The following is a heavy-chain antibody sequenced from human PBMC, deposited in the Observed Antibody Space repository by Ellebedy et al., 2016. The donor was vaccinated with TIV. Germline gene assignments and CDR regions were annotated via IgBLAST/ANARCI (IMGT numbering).Heavy chain of an antibody. CDR2: INPSGCST. Sequence: AASVKVSCKASGYTFTSYYMHWVRQAPGQGLEWMGIINPSGCSTSYAQKFQGRVTMTRDTSTSTVYMELSSLRSEDTAVYYCARDGSGSYRGRRFDYWGQGTLVTVSS. J-gene: IGHJ4*02. CDR1: GYTFTSYY. CDR3: ARDGSGSYRGRRFDY. D-gene: IGHD1-26*01. V-gene: IGHV1-46*01.